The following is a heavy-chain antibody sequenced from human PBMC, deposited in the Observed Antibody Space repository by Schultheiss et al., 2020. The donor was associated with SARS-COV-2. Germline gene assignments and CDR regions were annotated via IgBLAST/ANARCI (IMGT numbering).Heavy chain of an antibody. D-gene: IGHD5-12*01. CDR1: GYTFSNYY. CDR2: INPSGGST. V-gene: IGHV1-46*01. CDR3: ARDYGYSNPWAYPRGTYYHYGMDV. Sequence: ASVKVSCKASGYTFSNYYMNWVRQAPGQGLEWMGIINPSGGSTTYAQRFQGRVTMTRDTSTGTVYMELSSLRSEDTAVYYCARDYGYSNPWAYPRGTYYHYGMDVWGQGTTVTVSS. J-gene: IGHJ6*02.